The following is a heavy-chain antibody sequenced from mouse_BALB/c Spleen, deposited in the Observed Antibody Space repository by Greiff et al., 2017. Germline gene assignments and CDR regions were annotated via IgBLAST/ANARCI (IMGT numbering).Heavy chain of an antibody. D-gene: IGHD2-10*02. Sequence: EVKVEESGGGLVKPGGSLKLSCAASGFTFSDYYMYWVRQTPEKRLEWVATISDGGSYTYYPDSVKGRFTISRDNAKNNLYLQMSSLKSEDTAMYYCAREKYGNYWYFDVWGAGTTVTVSS. CDR1: GFTFSDYY. J-gene: IGHJ1*01. V-gene: IGHV5-4*02. CDR3: AREKYGNYWYFDV. CDR2: ISDGGSYT.